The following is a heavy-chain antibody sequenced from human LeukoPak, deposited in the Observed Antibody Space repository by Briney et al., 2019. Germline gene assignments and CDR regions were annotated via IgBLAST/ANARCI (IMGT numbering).Heavy chain of an antibody. V-gene: IGHV3-30*02. CDR3: AKFLAAAGISPFDY. Sequence: GGSLRLSCAASGFIFSSYGMHWVRQAPGKGLEWVAFIRYDGSNKYYADSVKGRFTISRDNSKNTLYLQMNSLRAEDTAVYYCAKFLAAAGISPFDYWGQGTLVTVSS. J-gene: IGHJ4*02. D-gene: IGHD6-13*01. CDR1: GFIFSSYG. CDR2: IRYDGSNK.